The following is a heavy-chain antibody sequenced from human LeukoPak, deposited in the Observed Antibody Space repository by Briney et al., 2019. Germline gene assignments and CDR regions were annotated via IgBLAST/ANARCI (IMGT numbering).Heavy chain of an antibody. J-gene: IGHJ3*02. D-gene: IGHD6-19*01. CDR3: ARGGRERYSSGWTDAFDI. Sequence: ASVKVSCKVSGYTLTELSMHWVRQAPGQGLEWMGIINPSGGSTSYAQKFQGRVAMTRDTSTSTVYMELSSLSSEDTAVYYCARGGRERYSSGWTDAFDIWGQGTMVTVSS. CDR2: INPSGGST. CDR1: GYTLTELS. V-gene: IGHV1-46*01.